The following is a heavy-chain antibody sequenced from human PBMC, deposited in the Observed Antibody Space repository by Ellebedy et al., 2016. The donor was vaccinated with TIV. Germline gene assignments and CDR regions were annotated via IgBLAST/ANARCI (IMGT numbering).Heavy chain of an antibody. J-gene: IGHJ4*02. CDR2: IIPIFSTP. V-gene: IGHV1-69*13. CDR3: ARARDYSRGGRYPIYFFDS. D-gene: IGHD2-15*01. CDR1: GGTSNNYA. Sequence: SVKVSCKAFGGTSNNYAINWVRQAPGQGLEWMGGIIPIFSTPNSAQKFQDRVTITADESTSTTYMALSSLRSEDTAVYYCARARDYSRGGRYPIYFFDSWGQGTLVTVSS.